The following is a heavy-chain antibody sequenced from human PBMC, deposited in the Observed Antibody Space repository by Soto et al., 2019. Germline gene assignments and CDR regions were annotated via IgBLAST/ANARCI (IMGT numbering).Heavy chain of an antibody. V-gene: IGHV1-24*01. CDR2: FDPEDGET. D-gene: IGHD3-16*02. CDR3: ATDLPYDYVWGSYRPTSEYYYYGMDV. CDR1: GYTFTSYD. J-gene: IGHJ6*02. Sequence: GASVKVSCKASGYTFTSYDINWVRQATGQGLEWMGGFDPEDGETIYAQKFQGRVTMTEDTSTDTAYMELSSLRSEDTAVYYCATDLPYDYVWGSYRPTSEYYYYGMDVWGQGTTVTVSS.